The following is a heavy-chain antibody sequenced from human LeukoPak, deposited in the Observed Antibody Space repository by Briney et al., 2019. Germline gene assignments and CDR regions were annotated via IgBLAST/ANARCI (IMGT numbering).Heavy chain of an antibody. CDR2: ISGSGGST. CDR1: GFTFSIYA. V-gene: IGHV3-23*01. J-gene: IGHJ4*02. Sequence: PGGSLRLSCAASGFTFSIYAMSWVRQAPGKGLEWVSAISGSGGSTYYADSVKGRFTISRDNSKNTLYLQMNSLRAEDTAVYYCAKDRVGDGYCFDYWGQGTLVTVSS. D-gene: IGHD2-2*03. CDR3: AKDRVGDGYCFDY.